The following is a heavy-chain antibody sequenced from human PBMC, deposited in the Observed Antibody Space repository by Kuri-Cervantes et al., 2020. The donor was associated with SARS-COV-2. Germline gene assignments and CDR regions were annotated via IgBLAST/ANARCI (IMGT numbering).Heavy chain of an antibody. CDR1: GFTFSSYA. V-gene: IGHV3-23*03. D-gene: IGHD3-22*01. J-gene: IGHJ1*01. CDR3: AKDFGTYYDSSGYLKY. CDR2: IYSGGST. Sequence: GGSLRLSCAASGFTFSSYAMSWVRQAPGKGLEWVSVIYSGGSTYYADSVKGRFTISRDNSKNTLYLQMNSLRAEDTAVYYCAKDFGTYYDSSGYLKYWGQGTLVTVSS.